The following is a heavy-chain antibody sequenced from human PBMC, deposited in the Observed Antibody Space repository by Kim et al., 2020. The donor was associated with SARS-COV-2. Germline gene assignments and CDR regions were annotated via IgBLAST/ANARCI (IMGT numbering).Heavy chain of an antibody. D-gene: IGHD3-22*01. J-gene: IGHJ3*02. CDR3: ARVTMIVGDAFDI. CDR2: IWYDGSNK. Sequence: GGSLRLSCAASGFTFSSYGMHWVRQAPGKGLEWVAVIWYDGSNKYYADSVKGRFTISRDNSKNTLYLQMNSLRAEDTAVYYRARVTMIVGDAFDIWGQGTMVTVSS. CDR1: GFTFSSYG. V-gene: IGHV3-33*01.